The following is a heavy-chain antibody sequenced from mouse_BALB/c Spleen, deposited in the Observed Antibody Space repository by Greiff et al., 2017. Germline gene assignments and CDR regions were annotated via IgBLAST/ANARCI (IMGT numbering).Heavy chain of an antibody. V-gene: IGHV1-69*02. J-gene: IGHJ4*01. CDR3: TRLGDGYYSSYAMDY. D-gene: IGHD2-3*01. Sequence: QVQLQQPGAELVRPGASVKLSCKASGYTFTSYWINWVKQRPGQGLEWIGNIYPSDSYTNYNQKFKDKATLTVDKSSSTAYMQLSSPTSEDSAVYYCTRLGDGYYSSYAMDYWGQGTSVTVSS. CDR2: IYPSDSYT. CDR1: GYTFTSYW.